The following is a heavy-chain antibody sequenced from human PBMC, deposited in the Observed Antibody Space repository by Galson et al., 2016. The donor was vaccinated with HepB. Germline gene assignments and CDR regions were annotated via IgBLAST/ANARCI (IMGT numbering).Heavy chain of an antibody. D-gene: IGHD6-25*01. CDR3: ATSPSGGH. J-gene: IGHJ4*02. CDR1: GFTVRNNY. Sequence: SLRLSCAASGFTVRNNYMSWVRQAPGKGLEWVSVIYSGGSIKYADSVKGRFTISRHNSENTLYLQMNSLRADDTAGDYCATSPSGGHWGQGTLVTVSS. CDR2: IYSGGSI. V-gene: IGHV3-53*04.